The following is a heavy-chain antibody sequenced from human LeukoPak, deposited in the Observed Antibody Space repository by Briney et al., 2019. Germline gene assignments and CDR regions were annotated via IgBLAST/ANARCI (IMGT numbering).Heavy chain of an antibody. Sequence: GGSLRLSCAASGFTFDNYAMNWVRQVPGKGLEWISLISWNSGTIGYADSVKGRFIISRDNAKNTLYLQMNSLRAEDTAVYYCARDVKVGYGDYVRWGQGTLVTVSS. CDR2: ISWNSGTI. CDR3: ARDVKVGYGDYVR. CDR1: GFTFDNYA. D-gene: IGHD4-17*01. J-gene: IGHJ4*02. V-gene: IGHV3-9*01.